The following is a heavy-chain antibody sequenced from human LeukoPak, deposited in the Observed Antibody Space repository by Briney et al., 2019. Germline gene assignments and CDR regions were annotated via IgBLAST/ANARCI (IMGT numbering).Heavy chain of an antibody. V-gene: IGHV1-8*03. D-gene: IGHD3-10*01. CDR2: MNPNSGNT. CDR1: GYTFTSYD. J-gene: IGHJ6*03. CDR3: ARAYGSGYCMDV. Sequence: ASVKVSCKASGYTFTSYDINWVRQATGQGLEWMGWMNPNSGNTGYAQKFQGRVTITRNTSISTAYMELSSLRSEDTAVYYCARAYGSGYCMDVWGKGTTVTVSS.